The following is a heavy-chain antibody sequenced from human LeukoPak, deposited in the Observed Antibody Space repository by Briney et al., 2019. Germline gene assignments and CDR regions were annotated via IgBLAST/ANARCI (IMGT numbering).Heavy chain of an antibody. CDR1: RGSISSGGYY. CDR2: IYHSGST. Sequence: SETLSLTCTVSRGSISSGGYYWSWIRQPPGKGLEWIGYIYHSGSTSYNPSLKSRVNISRDTSKSQFSLKLSSVTAADTAVYYCARGDSYDSSDDAFDIWGPGTLVTVSS. V-gene: IGHV4-61*08. D-gene: IGHD3-22*01. J-gene: IGHJ3*02. CDR3: ARGDSYDSSDDAFDI.